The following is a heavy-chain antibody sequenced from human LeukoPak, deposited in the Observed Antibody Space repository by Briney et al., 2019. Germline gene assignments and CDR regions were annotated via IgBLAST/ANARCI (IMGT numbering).Heavy chain of an antibody. CDR3: ATPGRYDFWSGYEVAFDI. CDR1: GYTFTSYY. J-gene: IGHJ3*02. V-gene: IGHV1-46*03. D-gene: IGHD3-3*01. Sequence: GASVKVSCKASGYTFTSYYMHWVRQAPGQGLEWMGIINPSGGSTSYAQKFQGRVTMTRDTSTSTVYMELSSLRSEDTAVYYCATPGRYDFWSGYEVAFDIWGQGTMVTVSS. CDR2: INPSGGST.